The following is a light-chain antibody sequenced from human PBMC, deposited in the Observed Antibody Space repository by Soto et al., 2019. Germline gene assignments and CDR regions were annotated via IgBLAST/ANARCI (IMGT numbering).Light chain of an antibody. Sequence: GLTQSPGTLSLSPGERATLSCRAIQTVTSNFLAWYQEKPGQAPRLLIYGASSRATGIPDRFSGSGSGTDFTLTISRLEPEDFAVYYCQQYGSSPPITFGQGTRLEIK. J-gene: IGKJ5*01. CDR1: QTVTSNF. V-gene: IGKV3-20*01. CDR2: GAS. CDR3: QQYGSSPPIT.